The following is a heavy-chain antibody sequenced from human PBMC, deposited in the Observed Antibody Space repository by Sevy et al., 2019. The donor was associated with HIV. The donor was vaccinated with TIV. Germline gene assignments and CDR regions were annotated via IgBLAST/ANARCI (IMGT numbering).Heavy chain of an antibody. CDR2: ISGNSGAI. CDR3: GRAHGYCVVNSCFGGSINAFDI. D-gene: IGHD2-15*01. CDR1: EFTFSDYA. Sequence: GGSLRLSFAASEFTFSDYAMHWFRQVPGKGLEWVSGISGNSGAIGYADSVKGRFTISRDNGKNSLYLQMNSLRIDDTALYYCGRAHGYCVVNSCFGGSINAFDILGQGTMVTVSS. J-gene: IGHJ3*02. V-gene: IGHV3-9*01.